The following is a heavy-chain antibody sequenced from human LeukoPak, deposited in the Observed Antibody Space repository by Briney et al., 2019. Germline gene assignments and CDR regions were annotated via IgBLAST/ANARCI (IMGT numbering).Heavy chain of an antibody. Sequence: GGSLRLSCAASGFTFSSYAMSWVRQAPGKGLEWASAISGSGGSTYYADSVKGRFTISRDNSKNTLYLQMNSLRAEDTAVYYCAKQTIYYDSSGPSDYWGQGTLVTVSS. J-gene: IGHJ4*02. CDR3: AKQTIYYDSSGPSDY. V-gene: IGHV3-23*01. D-gene: IGHD3-22*01. CDR2: ISGSGGST. CDR1: GFTFSSYA.